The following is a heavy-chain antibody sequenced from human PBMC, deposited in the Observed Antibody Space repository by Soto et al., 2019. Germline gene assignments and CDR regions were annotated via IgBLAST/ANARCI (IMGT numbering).Heavy chain of an antibody. J-gene: IGHJ4*02. CDR3: AKDSNKYSISLRGLYFDS. CDR2: ISGGGSTA. D-gene: IGHD5-12*01. V-gene: IGHV3-23*01. Sequence: EVQLLESGGGLVQRGGSQRLSWAASGFHFTSYCMSWVRQAPGKGLEWVAGISGGGSTAFYADSVKGRCTISRDNTKNTVGLQMDSMRAEDTAIYYCAKDSNKYSISLRGLYFDSWGKGPLFPVSS. CDR1: GFHFTSYC.